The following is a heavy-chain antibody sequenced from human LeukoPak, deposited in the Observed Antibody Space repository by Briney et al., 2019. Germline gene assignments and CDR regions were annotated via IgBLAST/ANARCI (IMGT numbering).Heavy chain of an antibody. Sequence: GGSLRLSCAASGFTFDDYAMHWVRQAPGKGLEWVSGISWNSGSIGYADSVKGRFTISRDNAKNSLYLQMNSLRAVDTALYYCAKDPSYGGNSGPLDYWGQGTLVTVSS. J-gene: IGHJ4*02. CDR1: GFTFDDYA. V-gene: IGHV3-9*01. CDR2: ISWNSGSI. D-gene: IGHD4-23*01. CDR3: AKDPSYGGNSGPLDY.